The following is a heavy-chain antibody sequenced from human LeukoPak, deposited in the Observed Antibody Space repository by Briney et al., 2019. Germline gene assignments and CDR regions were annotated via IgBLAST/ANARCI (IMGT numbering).Heavy chain of an antibody. J-gene: IGHJ4*02. CDR2: ISYDGSNK. V-gene: IGHV3-30*03. CDR1: GFTFSSYG. Sequence: GGSLRLSCAVSGFTFSSYGMHWARQAPGKGLEWVAVISYDGSNKYHADSVKGRFTISRDNSKNTLYLEMNSLRAEDTAVYYCAREDAGGTYSFDYWGQGTLVTVSS. D-gene: IGHD1-26*01. CDR3: AREDAGGTYSFDY.